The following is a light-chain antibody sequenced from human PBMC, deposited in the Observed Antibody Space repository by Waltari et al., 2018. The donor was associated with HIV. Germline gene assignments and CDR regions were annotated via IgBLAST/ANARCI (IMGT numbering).Light chain of an antibody. V-gene: IGLV3-21*02. CDR1: NIGSKS. J-gene: IGLJ3*02. CDR2: DDS. Sequence: SYVLAQPPSVSVAPGQTARISCGGDNIGSKSVHWYQQKQGQAPLLVVYDDSDRTSGISGRFSGSHSGNTDTLTISRVEAGDEADYYCQVWDSSSDDWVFGGGTKVTVL. CDR3: QVWDSSSDDWV.